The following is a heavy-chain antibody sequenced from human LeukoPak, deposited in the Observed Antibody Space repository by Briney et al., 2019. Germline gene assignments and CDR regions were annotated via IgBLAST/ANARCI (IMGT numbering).Heavy chain of an antibody. CDR2: ISYDGSNK. CDR3: ARGAVWGRYCSGGSCLFDY. Sequence: GRSLRLSCAASGFTFSSYAMHWVRQAPGKGLEWAAVISYDGSNKYYADSVKGRFTISRDNSKNTLYLQMNSLRAEDTAVYYCARGAVWGRYCSGGSCLFDYWGQGTLVTVSS. V-gene: IGHV3-30-3*01. J-gene: IGHJ4*02. CDR1: GFTFSSYA. D-gene: IGHD2-15*01.